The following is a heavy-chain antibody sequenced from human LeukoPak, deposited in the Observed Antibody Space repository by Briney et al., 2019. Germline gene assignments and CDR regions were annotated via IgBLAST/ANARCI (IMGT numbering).Heavy chain of an antibody. J-gene: IGHJ4*02. V-gene: IGHV1-18*01. CDR2: ISAYNGNT. CDR3: ARAQGYCSGGSCYGY. D-gene: IGHD2-15*01. Sequence: ASVKVSCKASGYTFTSYGISWVRQAPGQGLEWMGWISAYNGNTNYAQKLPGRVTMTTDTSTSTAYMELRSLRSDDTAVYYCARAQGYCSGGSCYGYWGQGTLVTVSS. CDR1: GYTFTSYG.